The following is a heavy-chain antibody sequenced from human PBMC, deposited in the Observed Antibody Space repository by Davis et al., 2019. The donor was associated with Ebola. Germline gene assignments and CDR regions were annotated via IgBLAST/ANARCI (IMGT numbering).Heavy chain of an antibody. Sequence: GGSLRLSCAASGFTFDDYAMHWVRQAPGKGLEWVSGISWNSGSIGYADSVKGRFTISRDNAKNSLYLQMNSLRAEDTALYYCAKDDAFDIWGQGTMVTVSS. CDR2: ISWNSGSI. CDR1: GFTFDDYA. J-gene: IGHJ3*02. CDR3: AKDDAFDI. V-gene: IGHV3-9*01.